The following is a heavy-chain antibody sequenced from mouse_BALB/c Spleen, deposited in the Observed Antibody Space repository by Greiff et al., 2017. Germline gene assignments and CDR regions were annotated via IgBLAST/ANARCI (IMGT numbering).Heavy chain of an antibody. V-gene: IGHV5-15*02. D-gene: IGHD1-1*01. Sequence: EVNVVASGGGLVQPGGSRTLSCAASGFTFSDYGMAWVRPAPGKGPEWVAFISNLAYSIYYADTVTGRFTISRENAKNTLYLEMSSLRSEDTAMYYCARDDYYYGSSPAWFAYWGQGTLVTVSA. CDR3: ARDDYYYGSSPAWFAY. CDR1: GFTFSDYG. J-gene: IGHJ3*01. CDR2: ISNLAYSI.